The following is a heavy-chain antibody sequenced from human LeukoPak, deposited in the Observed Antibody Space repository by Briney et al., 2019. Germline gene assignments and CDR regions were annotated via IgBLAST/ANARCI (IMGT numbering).Heavy chain of an antibody. J-gene: IGHJ4*02. D-gene: IGHD2-15*01. CDR2: INHSGST. CDR1: GGSFSGYY. CDR3: ARSPGYCSGGSCYLFDY. V-gene: IGHV4-34*01. Sequence: SETLSLTCAVYGGSFSGYYWSWIRQPPGKGLEWIGEINHSGSTNYNPSLKSRVTTSVDTSKNQFSLKLSSVTAADTAVYYCARSPGYCSGGSCYLFDYWGQGTLVTVSS.